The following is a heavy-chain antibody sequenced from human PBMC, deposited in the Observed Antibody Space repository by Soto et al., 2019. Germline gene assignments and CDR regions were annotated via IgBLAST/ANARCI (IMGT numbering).Heavy chain of an antibody. CDR3: ARARLYRNLYY. D-gene: IGHD3-16*01. CDR2: ISAYNGNT. Sequence: ASVKVSCKASGYTFTSYGISWVRQAPGQGLEWMGWISAYNGNTNYAQKLQGRVTMTTETSTSTAYMELRSLRSDDTAVYYCARARLYRNLYYQGRESLLTVSS. V-gene: IGHV1-18*01. CDR1: GYTFTSYG. J-gene: IGHJ4*03.